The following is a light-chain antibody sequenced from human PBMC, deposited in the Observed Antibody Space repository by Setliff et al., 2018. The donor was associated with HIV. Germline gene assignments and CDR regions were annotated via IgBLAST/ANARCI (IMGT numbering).Light chain of an antibody. V-gene: IGLV2-23*01. CDR2: QAT. J-gene: IGLJ1*01. Sequence: QSALTQPASVSGSPGQSITISCTGTSSDIGRYNLVSWYQQYPGKAPKLMIYQATKRPSGVSNRFSGSNSGNTASLTNSGLQAEDEADYYCCSNTGSNTYVFGSGTRSPS. CDR3: CSNTGSNTYV. CDR1: SSDIGRYNL.